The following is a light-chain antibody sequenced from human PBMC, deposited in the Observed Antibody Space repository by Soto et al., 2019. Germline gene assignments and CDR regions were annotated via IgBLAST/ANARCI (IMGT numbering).Light chain of an antibody. CDR2: GVT. J-gene: IGLJ2*01. Sequence: QSALTPPASISGSPGQSITISCTGSNSDIGSYDFVAWYQQLPGRSPRLLIYGVTNRPSGVSDRFSGSTSVNTASLPISSRQEDDESGYYCSSYTDRNPLGAFGGVTKLTVL. V-gene: IGLV2-14*03. CDR3: SSYTDRNPLGA. CDR1: NSDIGSYDF.